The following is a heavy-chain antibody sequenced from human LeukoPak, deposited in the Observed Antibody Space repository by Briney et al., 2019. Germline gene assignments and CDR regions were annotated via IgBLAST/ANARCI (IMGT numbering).Heavy chain of an antibody. D-gene: IGHD3-3*01. V-gene: IGHV3-23*01. J-gene: IGHJ4*02. CDR2: ISGSGGST. CDR3: AKYADFWSGYPPDY. Sequence: GGSLRLSCAASGFTFSSYAMSWVRQAPGKGLEWVSAISGSGGSTYYADSVKGRFIISRDNSKNTLYLQMNSLRAEDTAVYYCAKYADFWSGYPPDYWGQGTLVTVSS. CDR1: GFTFSSYA.